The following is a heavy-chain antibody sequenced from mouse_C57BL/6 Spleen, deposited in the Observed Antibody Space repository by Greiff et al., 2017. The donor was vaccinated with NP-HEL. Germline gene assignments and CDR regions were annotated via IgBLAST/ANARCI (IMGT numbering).Heavy chain of an antibody. CDR3: ARIYYSNYEWYFDV. Sequence: EVQLQQSGPELVKPGASVKISCKASGYTFTDYYMNWVKQSHGKSLEWIGDINPNNGGTSYNQKFKGKATLTVDKSSSTAYMELRSLTSEDSAVYYCARIYYSNYEWYFDVWGTGTTVTVSS. CDR1: GYTFTDYY. D-gene: IGHD2-5*01. CDR2: INPNNGGT. J-gene: IGHJ1*03. V-gene: IGHV1-26*01.